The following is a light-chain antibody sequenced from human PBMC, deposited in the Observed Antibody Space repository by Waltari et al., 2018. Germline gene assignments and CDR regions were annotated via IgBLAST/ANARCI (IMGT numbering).Light chain of an antibody. CDR2: QSS. CDR3: QNHERLPAV. Sequence: SCRASQSISRYLVWYQQKPGQAPRLLIYQSSNRATGIPDRFSGSGYGTDFSLTISKLEPEDFAVYYCQNHERLPAVFGQGTKVEIK. CDR1: QSISRY. J-gene: IGKJ1*01. V-gene: IGKV3-20*01.